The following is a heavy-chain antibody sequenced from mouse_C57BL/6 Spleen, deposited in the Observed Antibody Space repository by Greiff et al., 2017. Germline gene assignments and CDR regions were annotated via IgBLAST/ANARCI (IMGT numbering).Heavy chain of an antibody. CDR1: GYTFTSYW. CDR2: IYPSDSET. Sequence: VQLQQPGAELVRPGSSVKLSCKASGYTFTSYWMDWVKQRPGQGLEWIGNIYPSDSETHYNQKFKDKATLTVDKSSSTAYMQLSSLTSEDSAVYYCARNYVGENAMDYWGQGTSVTVSS. V-gene: IGHV1-61*01. D-gene: IGHD2-1*01. J-gene: IGHJ4*01. CDR3: ARNYVGENAMDY.